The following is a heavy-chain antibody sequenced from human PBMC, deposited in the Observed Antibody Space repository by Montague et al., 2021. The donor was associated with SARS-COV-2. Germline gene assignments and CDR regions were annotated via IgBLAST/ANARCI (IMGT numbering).Heavy chain of an antibody. D-gene: IGHD3-22*01. CDR2: IYYSGST. Sequence: TLSLTCTVSGGSIRSGGYYWSWIRQHPGKGLEWIGYIYYSGSTXYNPSLKSRVTISVDTSKNQFSLKLSSVTAADTAVYYCARVRITMIIVVTYFDYWGQGTLVTVSS. CDR1: GGSIRSGGYY. J-gene: IGHJ4*02. CDR3: ARVRITMIIVVTYFDY. V-gene: IGHV4-31*03.